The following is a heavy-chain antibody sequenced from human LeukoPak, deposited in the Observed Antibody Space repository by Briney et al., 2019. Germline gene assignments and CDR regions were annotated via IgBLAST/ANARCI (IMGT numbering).Heavy chain of an antibody. J-gene: IGHJ4*02. CDR2: IYTSGST. D-gene: IGHD3-22*01. V-gene: IGHV4-4*09. Sequence: SETLSLTCTVSGGSISSYYWSWIRQPPGKGLEWIGYIYTSGSTNYNPSLKSRVTISVDTSKNQFSLKLSSVTAADTAVYYCARTTYYYDSSGENKFDYWGQGTLVTVSS. CDR1: GGSISSYY. CDR3: ARTTYYYDSSGENKFDY.